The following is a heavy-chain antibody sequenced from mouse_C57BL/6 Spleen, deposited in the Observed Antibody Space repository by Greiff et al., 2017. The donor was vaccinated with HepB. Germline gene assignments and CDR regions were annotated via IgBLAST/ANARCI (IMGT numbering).Heavy chain of an antibody. J-gene: IGHJ4*01. CDR3: ARDGYSRGNAMDY. CDR1: GYTFTSYW. D-gene: IGHD2-3*01. Sequence: QVQLKQPGAELVKPGASVKLSCKASGYTFTSYWMHWVKQRPGQGLEWIGMIHPNSGSTNYNEKFKSKATLTVDKSSSTAYMQLSSLTSEDSAVYYCARDGYSRGNAMDYWGQGTSVTVSS. CDR2: IHPNSGST. V-gene: IGHV1-64*01.